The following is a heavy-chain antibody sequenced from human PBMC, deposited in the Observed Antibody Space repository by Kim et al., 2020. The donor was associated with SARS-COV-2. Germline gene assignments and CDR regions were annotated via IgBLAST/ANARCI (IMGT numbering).Heavy chain of an antibody. Sequence: SETLSLTCTVSGGSISSGDYYWNWIRQSPGKGLEWIGYIFYSGSTNYNPSLRSRVSILIDTPKNQFSLNLSSVTAADAPIYYCARDFRWWGQGTPVTVSS. CDR1: GGSISSGDYY. J-gene: IGHJ4*02. CDR3: ARDFRW. V-gene: IGHV4-30-4*01. D-gene: IGHD2-15*01. CDR2: IFYSGST.